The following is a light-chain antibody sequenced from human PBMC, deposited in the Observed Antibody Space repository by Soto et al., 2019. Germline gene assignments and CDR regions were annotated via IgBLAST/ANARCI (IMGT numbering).Light chain of an antibody. Sequence: DIQMTQSPSTLSASVGDRVTITCRASQSISPWLAWYQQKPGKAPKLLIFDASNLESGVPSRFSGSGSGTEFTLTISSLQPDDFATYYCQQTSSAPFTFGPGTKVDIK. CDR2: DAS. V-gene: IGKV1-5*01. J-gene: IGKJ3*01. CDR3: QQTSSAPFT. CDR1: QSISPW.